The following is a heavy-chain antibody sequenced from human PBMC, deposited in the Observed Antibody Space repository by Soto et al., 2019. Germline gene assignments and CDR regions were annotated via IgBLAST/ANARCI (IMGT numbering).Heavy chain of an antibody. CDR3: ARDSNDYYDSSGLDY. CDR1: GGTFSSYA. V-gene: IGHV1-69*01. CDR2: IIPIFGTA. D-gene: IGHD3-22*01. J-gene: IGHJ4*02. Sequence: QVQLVQSGAEVKKPGSSVKVSCKASGGTFSSYAISWVRQAPGQGLEWMGGIIPIFGTANYAQKFQGRVTITADESTSTAYMELSSLRSEDTGVYYCARDSNDYYDSSGLDYWGQGTLVTVSS.